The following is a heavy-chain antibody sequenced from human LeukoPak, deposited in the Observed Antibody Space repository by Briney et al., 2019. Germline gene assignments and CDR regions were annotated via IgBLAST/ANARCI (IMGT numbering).Heavy chain of an antibody. CDR3: ARRSRIVGAPPPNYWYFDL. CDR1: GHSISSSNW. D-gene: IGHD1-26*01. J-gene: IGHJ2*01. Sequence: PSDTLSLTCAVSGHSISSSNWWGWIRQPPGKGLEWIGYIYYSGSIYYNPSLKSRVTMSVDTSKNQFSLKLSSVTAVDTAVYYCARRSRIVGAPPPNYWYFDLWGRGTLVTVSS. V-gene: IGHV4-28*05. CDR2: IYYSGSI.